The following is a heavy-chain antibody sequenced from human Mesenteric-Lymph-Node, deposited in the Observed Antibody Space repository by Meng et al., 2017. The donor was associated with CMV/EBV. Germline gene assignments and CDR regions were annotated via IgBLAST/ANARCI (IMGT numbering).Heavy chain of an antibody. CDR1: GGSFNGYY. Sequence: SETLSLTCAVYGGSFNGYYWSWIRQPPGKGLEWIGEINHTGSTNCIPSLKSRVIMSVDRSRNQFSLKLRSVTAADTAVYYCARGYGANSAPDYWGQGTLVTVSS. D-gene: IGHD4-23*01. V-gene: IGHV4-34*01. CDR3: ARGYGANSAPDY. J-gene: IGHJ4*02. CDR2: INHTGST.